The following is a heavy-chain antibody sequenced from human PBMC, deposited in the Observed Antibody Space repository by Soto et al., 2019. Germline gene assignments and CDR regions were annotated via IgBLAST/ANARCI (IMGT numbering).Heavy chain of an antibody. CDR3: THKGYGDYPLDY. Sequence: QITLKESGPTLVKPTQTLTLTCTFSEFSLTTSGVGVGWIRQPPGKALEWLAVIYWDDSKHYSPSLKRRLTITKDTSKNQVVLTMTNMDPVDTATYYCTHKGYGDYPLDYWGQGTLVTVSS. D-gene: IGHD4-17*01. CDR1: EFSLTTSGVG. J-gene: IGHJ4*02. CDR2: IYWDDSK. V-gene: IGHV2-5*02.